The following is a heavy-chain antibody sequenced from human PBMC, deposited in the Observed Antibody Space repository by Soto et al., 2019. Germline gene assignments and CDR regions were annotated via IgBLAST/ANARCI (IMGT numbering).Heavy chain of an antibody. J-gene: IGHJ5*02. CDR2: ISYDGSNK. V-gene: IGHV3-30-3*01. Sequence: QVQLVESGGGVVQPGRSLRLSCAASGFTFSSYAMHWVRQAPGKGLEWVAVISYDGSNKYYADSVKGRFTISRDNSKNSRYLQMNSLRAEDTAVYYCARVRLRGNWFDPWGQGTLVTVSS. CDR1: GFTFSSYA. CDR3: ARVRLRGNWFDP. D-gene: IGHD5-18*01.